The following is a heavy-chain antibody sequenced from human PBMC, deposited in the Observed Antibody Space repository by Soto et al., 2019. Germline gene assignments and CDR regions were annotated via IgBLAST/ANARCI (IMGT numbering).Heavy chain of an antibody. D-gene: IGHD3-22*01. J-gene: IGHJ2*01. V-gene: IGHV3-30-3*01. CDR1: GFTFSSYA. CDR3: ASGDSSGYYLHWYFDL. Sequence: QVQLVESGGGVVQPGRSLRLSCAASGFTFSSYAMHWVRQAPGKGLEWVAVISYDGSNKYYADSVKGRFTISRDNSKNTLYLQMNSLRDEDTAVYYCASGDSSGYYLHWYFDLWGRGTLVTVSS. CDR2: ISYDGSNK.